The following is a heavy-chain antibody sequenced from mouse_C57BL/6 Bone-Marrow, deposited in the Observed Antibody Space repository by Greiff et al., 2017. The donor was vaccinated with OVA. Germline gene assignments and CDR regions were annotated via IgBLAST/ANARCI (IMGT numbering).Heavy chain of an antibody. CDR3: ARDTHYYGSSYYAMDY. CDR1: GFTFSSYA. J-gene: IGHJ4*01. V-gene: IGHV5-4*01. CDR2: ISDGGSYT. Sequence: EVQRVESGGGLVKPGGSLKLSCAASGFTFSSYAMSWVRQTPEKRLEWVATISDGGSYTYYPDNVKGRFTISRANAKNNLYLQMSHLKSEDTAMYYCARDTHYYGSSYYAMDYWGQGTSVTVSS. D-gene: IGHD1-1*01.